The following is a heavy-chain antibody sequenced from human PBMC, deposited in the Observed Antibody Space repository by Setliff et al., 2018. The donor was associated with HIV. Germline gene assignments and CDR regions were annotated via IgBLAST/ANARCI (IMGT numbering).Heavy chain of an antibody. Sequence: PSQTLSLTCAVYNGSFSEYYWTWVRQPPGKELEWIGEISHGGRSTYNPSLKSRVAISVDTSKNQFSLKLNTVTAADTALYFCALLEVPLIEGISPALGGQGTLVTVSS. CDR1: NGSFSEYY. V-gene: IGHV4-34*01. CDR3: ALLEVPLIEGISPAL. CDR2: ISHGGRS. D-gene: IGHD3-22*01. J-gene: IGHJ4*02.